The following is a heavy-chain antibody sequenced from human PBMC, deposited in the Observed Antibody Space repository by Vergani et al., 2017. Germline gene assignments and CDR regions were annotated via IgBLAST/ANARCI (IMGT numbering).Heavy chain of an antibody. V-gene: IGHV3-23*01. Sequence: EVQLLESGGDLVQPGGSLRLSCAASGFSFTTYAMSWVRQAPGKGLEWVSIINTNGDYTRYGDSVKGRFTITRDNSKSTLYLQMNSLRAEDTAIYYCAKGGWNYWFDSWGQGTLVIVS. D-gene: IGHD1-1*01. J-gene: IGHJ5*01. CDR2: INTNGDYT. CDR3: AKGGWNYWFDS. CDR1: GFSFTTYA.